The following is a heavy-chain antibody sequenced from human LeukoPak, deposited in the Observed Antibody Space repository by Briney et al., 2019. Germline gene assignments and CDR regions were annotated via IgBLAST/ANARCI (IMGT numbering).Heavy chain of an antibody. Sequence: GKSLRLSCAASGFTFSNYDMHWLRQAPGKGLEWVADISYDGTNKNYADSVKGRFTSSRDNSKNTLYLEMNSLRVEDAAVYYCAKEACGGGTCYSGPGAYWGQGTLVTVSS. CDR1: GFTFSNYD. J-gene: IGHJ4*02. D-gene: IGHD2-15*01. V-gene: IGHV3-30*18. CDR3: AKEACGGGTCYSGPGAY. CDR2: ISYDGTNK.